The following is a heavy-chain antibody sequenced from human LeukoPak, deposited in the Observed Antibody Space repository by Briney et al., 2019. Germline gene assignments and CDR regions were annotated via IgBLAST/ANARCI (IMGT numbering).Heavy chain of an antibody. CDR2: ITSSSSYI. Sequence: GGSLRLSCAASGFTFSSYSMNWVRQAPGKGLEWVSSITSSSSYIYYADSVKGRFTISRDNAKNSLYLQMNSLRAEDTAVYYCARGVSYRGRASWFDPWGQGTLVTVSS. CDR3: ARGVSYRGRASWFDP. V-gene: IGHV3-21*01. J-gene: IGHJ5*02. D-gene: IGHD3-16*02. CDR1: GFTFSSYS.